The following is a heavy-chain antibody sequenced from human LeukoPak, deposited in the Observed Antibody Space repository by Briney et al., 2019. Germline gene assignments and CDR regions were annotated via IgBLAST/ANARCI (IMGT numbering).Heavy chain of an antibody. CDR2: FSFNGEST. J-gene: IGHJ6*03. V-gene: IGHV3-23*01. CDR3: AKGGYSNGRYYYYYMDV. Sequence: GGSLRLSCAASGFTFSIYAMTWVRQAPGKGLEWVSSFSFNGESTYYADSAKGRFTISRDNSKNTLYLQMNSLRAEDTAVYYCAKGGYSNGRYYYYYMDVWGEGTTVTVSS. D-gene: IGHD5-18*01. CDR1: GFTFSIYA.